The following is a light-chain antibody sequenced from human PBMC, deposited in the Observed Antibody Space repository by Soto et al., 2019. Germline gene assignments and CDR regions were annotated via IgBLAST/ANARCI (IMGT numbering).Light chain of an antibody. CDR2: AAS. V-gene: IGKV1-39*01. CDR1: QSISSY. J-gene: IGKJ1*01. CDR3: QQSYSTPRT. Sequence: DIQMTQSPSSRSASVGDRVTITCRASQSISSYVNWYQQKPGKAPKLLIYAASSLQSGVPSRFSGSGSGTDFTLTISSLQPEDFATYYCQQSYSTPRTFGQGTKVDIK.